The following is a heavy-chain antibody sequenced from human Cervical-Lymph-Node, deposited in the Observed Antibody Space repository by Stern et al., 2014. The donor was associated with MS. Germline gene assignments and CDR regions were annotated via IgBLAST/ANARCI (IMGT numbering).Heavy chain of an antibody. CDR1: GYTFSRYG. D-gene: IGHD3-10*01. CDR2: ISGDNCNT. J-gene: IGHJ6*02. CDR3: ARDAGGYFYAMDV. Sequence: QVQLVQSGPEVKKPGASVKVSCTASGYTFSRYGIGWVRQAPGQGLEWMGWISGDNCNTKYAEKWHDRVTVTTDTSTNTACMEVRTLTSDDTAVYFCARDAGGYFYAMDVWGQGTPVIVS. V-gene: IGHV1-18*01.